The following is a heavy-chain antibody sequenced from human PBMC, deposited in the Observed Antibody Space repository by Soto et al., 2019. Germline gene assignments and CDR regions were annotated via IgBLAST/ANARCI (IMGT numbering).Heavy chain of an antibody. Sequence: QLQLQESGPGLVKPSETLSLTCTVSGGSISSTSHYWGWVRQPPGKALEWIGSLYYSGSTYYNPSLKSRVTISVDTSKNQFSLKRSSVTAADTALYYWARHGVIGTKTFDSWGQGTLVTVS. J-gene: IGHJ4*02. CDR1: GGSISSTSHY. D-gene: IGHD3-10*01. CDR2: LYYSGST. V-gene: IGHV4-39*01. CDR3: ARHGVIGTKTFDS.